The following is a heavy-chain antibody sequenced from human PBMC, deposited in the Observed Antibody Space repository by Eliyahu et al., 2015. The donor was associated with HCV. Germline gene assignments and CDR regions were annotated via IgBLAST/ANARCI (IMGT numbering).Heavy chain of an antibody. CDR2: IYYSGST. J-gene: IGHJ4*02. CDR3: ARLAPTYDSSGYYWVDY. CDR1: GGSISXSSYY. V-gene: IGHV4-39*01. D-gene: IGHD3-22*01. Sequence: QLQLQESGPGLVKPSETLSLTCTVXGGSISXSSYYWGWIRQPPGKGLXWIGSIYYSGSTYYNPSLKSRVTISVDTSKNQFSLKLSSVTAADTAVYYCARLAPTYDSSGYYWVDYWGQGTLVTVSS.